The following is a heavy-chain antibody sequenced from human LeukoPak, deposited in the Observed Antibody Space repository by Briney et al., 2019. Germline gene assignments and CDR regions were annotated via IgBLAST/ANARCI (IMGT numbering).Heavy chain of an antibody. V-gene: IGHV4-34*01. J-gene: IGHJ4*02. CDR3: ARADDIVVVPAAYFDY. CDR1: GGSFSGYY. CDR2: INHSGST. D-gene: IGHD2-2*01. Sequence: PSETLSLTCAVYGGSFSGYYWSWIRQPPGKGLEWIGAINHSGSTNYNPSLKCRVTISVDTSKNQFSLKLSSVTAADTAVYYCARADDIVVVPAAYFDYWGQGTLVTVSS.